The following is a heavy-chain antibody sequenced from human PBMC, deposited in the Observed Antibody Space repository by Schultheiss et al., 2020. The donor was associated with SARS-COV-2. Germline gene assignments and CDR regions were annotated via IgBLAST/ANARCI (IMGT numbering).Heavy chain of an antibody. CDR3: ARDSPGWYGMDV. Sequence: SETLSLTCTVSGYSISSGYYWGWIRQPPGKGLEWIGSVHHSGSTNYNPSLKSRVTISVDTSKNQFSLKLSSVTAADTAVYYCARDSPGWYGMDVWGQGTTVTVSS. D-gene: IGHD2-15*01. V-gene: IGHV4-38-2*02. CDR1: GYSISSGYY. J-gene: IGHJ6*02. CDR2: VHHSGST.